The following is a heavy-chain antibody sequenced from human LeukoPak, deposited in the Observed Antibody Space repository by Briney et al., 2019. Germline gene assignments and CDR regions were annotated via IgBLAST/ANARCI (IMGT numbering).Heavy chain of an antibody. J-gene: IGHJ4*02. D-gene: IGHD6-13*01. V-gene: IGHV4-39*07. CDR3: ARVGRQQLVPNFDY. Sequence: SETLSLTCTVSGGSISSYYWSWIRQPPGKGLERIGSIYYSGSTYYNPSLKSRVTISVDTSKNQFSLKLSSVTAADTAVYYCARVGRQQLVPNFDYWGQGTLVTVSS. CDR2: IYYSGST. CDR1: GGSISSYY.